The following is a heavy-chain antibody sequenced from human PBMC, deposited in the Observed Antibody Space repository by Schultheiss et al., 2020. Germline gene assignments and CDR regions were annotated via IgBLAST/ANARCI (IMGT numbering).Heavy chain of an antibody. Sequence: SETLSLTCTVSGGSISSGDYHWSWIRQHPGKGLEWIGYIYYSGSTYYNPSLKSRVTISVDTSKNQFSLKLSSVTAADTAVYYCARDGAASYYYDSSGPGAFDIWGQGTMVTVSS. CDR2: IYYSGST. J-gene: IGHJ3*02. CDR1: GGSISSGDYH. V-gene: IGHV4-31*03. D-gene: IGHD3-22*01. CDR3: ARDGAASYYYDSSGPGAFDI.